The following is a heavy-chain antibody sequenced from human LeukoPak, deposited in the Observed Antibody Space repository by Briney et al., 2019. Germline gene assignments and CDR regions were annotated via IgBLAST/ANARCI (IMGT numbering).Heavy chain of an antibody. V-gene: IGHV5-51*01. D-gene: IGHD2-15*01. CDR1: GYSFIRNW. Sequence: GESLKISCKGSGYSFIRNWIGWVRQMPGKGLEWMAIIYPGDSDTRYSPSFQGQVTISADKSISTAYLQWSSLTASDTAMYYCARLGTSATYFDFWGQGTLVIVSS. J-gene: IGHJ4*02. CDR3: ARLGTSATYFDF. CDR2: IYPGDSDT.